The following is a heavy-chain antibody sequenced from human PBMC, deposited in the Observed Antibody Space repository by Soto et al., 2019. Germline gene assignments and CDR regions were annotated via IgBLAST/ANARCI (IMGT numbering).Heavy chain of an antibody. CDR1: GYSFTSYW. J-gene: IGHJ6*02. Sequence: GESLKISCKGSGYSFTSYWISWVRQMPGKGLEWMGRIDPSDSYTNYSPSFQGHVTISADKSISTAYLQWSSLKASDTAMYYCARPSPYYDFWSGYRAPMDVWGQGTTVTVSS. D-gene: IGHD3-3*01. V-gene: IGHV5-10-1*01. CDR3: ARPSPYYDFWSGYRAPMDV. CDR2: IDPSDSYT.